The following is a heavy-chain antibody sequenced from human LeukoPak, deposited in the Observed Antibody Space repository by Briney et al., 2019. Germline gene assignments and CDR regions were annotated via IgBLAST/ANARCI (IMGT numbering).Heavy chain of an antibody. CDR3: ARGMVGYGWRRDGFDY. D-gene: IGHD2-8*01. J-gene: IGHJ4*02. V-gene: IGHV1-2*02. CDR2: INPNSGGT. CDR1: GYTFTSYG. Sequence: GASVKVSCKASGYTFTSYGISWVRQAPGQGLEWMGWINPNSGGTNYAQKFQGRVTMTRDTSISTAYMELSRLRSDDTAVYYCARGMVGYGWRRDGFDYWGQGTLVTVSS.